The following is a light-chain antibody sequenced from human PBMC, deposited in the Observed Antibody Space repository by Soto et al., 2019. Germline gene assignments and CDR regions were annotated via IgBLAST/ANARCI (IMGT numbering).Light chain of an antibody. CDR1: SSNIGTHI. Sequence: QPVLTQPPSASGTPGQRVTISCSGSSSNIGTHIVNWYQQLPGTAPKLLIYNNNQRPSGVPDRMSGSKSGTSASLAISGLQSEDEADYYCAAWDDSLNVLFGGGTKLTVL. CDR2: NNN. V-gene: IGLV1-44*01. CDR3: AAWDDSLNVL. J-gene: IGLJ2*01.